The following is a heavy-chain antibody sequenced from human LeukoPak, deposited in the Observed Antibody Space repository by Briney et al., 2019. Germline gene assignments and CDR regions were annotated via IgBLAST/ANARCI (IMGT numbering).Heavy chain of an antibody. CDR1: GGSISSGDYY. Sequence: PSQTLSLTCTVSGGSISSGDYYWSWIRQPPWKGLEWIGYIYYSGSTYYNPSLKSRVTISVDTSKNQFSLKLSSVTAADTAVYYCGREHCSSTSCYEGGFDYWGQGTLVTVSS. CDR3: GREHCSSTSCYEGGFDY. D-gene: IGHD2-2*01. V-gene: IGHV4-30-4*08. J-gene: IGHJ4*02. CDR2: IYYSGST.